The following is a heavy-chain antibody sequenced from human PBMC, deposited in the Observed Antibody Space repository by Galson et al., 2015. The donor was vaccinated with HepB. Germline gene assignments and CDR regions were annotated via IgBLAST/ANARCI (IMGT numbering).Heavy chain of an antibody. J-gene: IGHJ6*03. CDR2: IPYDGSNK. CDR1: GFTFSSYG. CDR3: AKDSSSSEYYYYYMDV. D-gene: IGHD6-6*01. V-gene: IGHV3-30*18. Sequence: SLRLSCAASGFTFSSYGMHWVRQAPGKGLEWVAVIPYDGSNKYYADSVKGRFTISRDNSKNTLYLQMNSLRAEDTAVYYCAKDSSSSEYYYYYMDVWGKGTTVTVSS.